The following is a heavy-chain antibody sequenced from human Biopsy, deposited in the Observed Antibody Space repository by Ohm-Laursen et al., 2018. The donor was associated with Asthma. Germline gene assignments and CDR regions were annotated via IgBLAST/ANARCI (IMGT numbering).Heavy chain of an antibody. V-gene: IGHV3-30*03. CDR3: VREGTDGAFDI. D-gene: IGHD5-24*01. J-gene: IGHJ3*02. CDR2: ISKDASTQ. Sequence: SLRLSCSASGFTFSIYDIHWVRQAPGKGLEWVGVISKDASTQDYADSVKGRFTMARDNSKNTLDLQMNSLREEDTAEYYCVREGTDGAFDIWGQGTVVSVSS. CDR1: GFTFSIYD.